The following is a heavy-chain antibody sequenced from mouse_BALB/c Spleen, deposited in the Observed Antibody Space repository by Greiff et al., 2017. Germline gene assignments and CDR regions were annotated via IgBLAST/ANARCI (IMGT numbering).Heavy chain of an antibody. CDR2: ISNGGGST. Sequence: EVKLMESGGGLVQPGGSLKLSCAASGFTFSSYTMSWVRQTPEKRLEWVAYISNGGGSTYYPDTVKGRFTISRDNAKNTLYLQMSSLKSEDTAMYYCARRLRAMDYWGQGTSVTVSS. D-gene: IGHD1-1*01. CDR3: ARRLRAMDY. J-gene: IGHJ4*01. V-gene: IGHV5-12-2*01. CDR1: GFTFSSYT.